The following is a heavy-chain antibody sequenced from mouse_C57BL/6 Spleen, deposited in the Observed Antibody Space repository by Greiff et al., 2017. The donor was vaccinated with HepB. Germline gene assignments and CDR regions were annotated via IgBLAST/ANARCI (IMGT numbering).Heavy chain of an antibody. D-gene: IGHD4-1*01. CDR2: IDPSDSYT. CDR3: ATGTPYYFDY. J-gene: IGHJ2*01. V-gene: IGHV1-69*01. CDR1: GYTFTSYW. Sequence: QVQLQQSGAELVMPGASVKLSCKASGYTFTSYWMHWVKQRPGQGLEWIGEIDPSDSYTNYNQKFKGKSTLTVDKSSSTAYMQLSSLTSEDSAVYYCATGTPYYFDYWGQGTTLTVSS.